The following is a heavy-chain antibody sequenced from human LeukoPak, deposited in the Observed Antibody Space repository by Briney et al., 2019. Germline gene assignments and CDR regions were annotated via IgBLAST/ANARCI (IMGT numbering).Heavy chain of an antibody. J-gene: IGHJ6*03. V-gene: IGHV4-39*07. CDR3: ARGNSSLPSWYYYYYYYMDV. D-gene: IGHD6-13*01. CDR2: IYYSGST. CDR1: GGSISSSSYY. Sequence: SETLTLTCAVSGGSISSSSYYWGWIRQPPGKGLEWIGSIYYSGSTYYNPSLKSRVTISVDTSKNQFSLKLSSVTAADTAVYYCARGNSSLPSWYYYYYYYMDVWGKGTTVTVSS.